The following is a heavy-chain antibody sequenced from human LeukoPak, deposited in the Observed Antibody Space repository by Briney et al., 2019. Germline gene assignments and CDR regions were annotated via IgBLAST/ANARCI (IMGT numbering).Heavy chain of an antibody. J-gene: IGHJ4*02. Sequence: PGGSLRLSCAASGFTFANSWVAWVRQAPGKGLEWVANIKQDGSTKHYADSLKGRFTISRDNPKNSLFLQMNNLRADDTAIYYCTRDTIGSLDYWGQGILVTVAS. D-gene: IGHD1-26*01. V-gene: IGHV3-7*01. CDR1: GFTFANSW. CDR2: IKQDGSTK. CDR3: TRDTIGSLDY.